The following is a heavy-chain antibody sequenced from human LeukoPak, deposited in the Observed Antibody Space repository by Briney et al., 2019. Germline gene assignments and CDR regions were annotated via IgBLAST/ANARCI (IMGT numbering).Heavy chain of an antibody. CDR3: ARAVYDTSGYYIDY. CDR1: GGSFSGYY. Sequence: PSETLSLTCAVYGGSFSGYYWSWIRQPPGKGLEWIGEINHSEITNYNPSLKSRVTISVDTSKSQFSLKLSSVTAADTAVYYCARAVYDTSGYYIDYWGQGTLVTVSS. V-gene: IGHV4-34*01. D-gene: IGHD3-22*01. CDR2: INHSEIT. J-gene: IGHJ4*02.